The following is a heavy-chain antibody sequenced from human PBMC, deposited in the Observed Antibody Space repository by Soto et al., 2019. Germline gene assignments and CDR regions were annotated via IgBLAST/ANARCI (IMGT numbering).Heavy chain of an antibody. CDR3: ARGGLCTGGRREVIYN. CDR2: IYYTGST. D-gene: IGHD2-8*02. V-gene: IGHV4-59*01. Sequence: SETLSLTCTVSGGSMSPYYWNWIRQPPGKGLELIGYIYYTGSTDYNPSLKSRVTISLGTSKNQFSLKLSSVTTADTAVYYCARGGLCTGGRREVIYNWGQGSLV. CDR1: GGSMSPYY. J-gene: IGHJ4*02.